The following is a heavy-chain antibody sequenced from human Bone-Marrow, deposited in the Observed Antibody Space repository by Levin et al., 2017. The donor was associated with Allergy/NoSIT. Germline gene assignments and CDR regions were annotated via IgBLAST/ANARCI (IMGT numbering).Heavy chain of an antibody. D-gene: IGHD1-1*01. J-gene: IGHJ4*02. CDR2: ISYDGSEI. V-gene: IGHV3-30*18. CDR3: AQGIGCSNWDGHYCDS. Sequence: GESLKISCAASGFTFSTYAMHWVRQAPGKGLEWVAVISYDGSEIYYADSVKGRFTISRDNSKNTLYLQMNTLRDDDTALFYCAQGIGCSNWDGHYCDSWGQGTPVTVAS. CDR1: GFTFSTYA.